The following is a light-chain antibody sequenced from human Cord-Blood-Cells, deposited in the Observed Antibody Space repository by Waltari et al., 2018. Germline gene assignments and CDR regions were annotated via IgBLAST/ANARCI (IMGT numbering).Light chain of an antibody. V-gene: IGKV1D-8*01. CDR2: AAS. CDR1: PGISSY. J-gene: IGKJ3*01. CDR3: QQYYSFPIFT. Sequence: VIWMTQSPSLLSASTGDRVTISCRMSPGISSYLAWYQQKPGKAPELLIYAASTLQSGVPSRFSGSGSGTDFTLTISCLQSEDFATYYCQQYYSFPIFTFGPGTKVDIK.